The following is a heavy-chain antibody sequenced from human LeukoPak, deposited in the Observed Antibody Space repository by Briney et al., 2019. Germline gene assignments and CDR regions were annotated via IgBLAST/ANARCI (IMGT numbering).Heavy chain of an antibody. CDR2: IYYSGST. V-gene: IGHV4-59*01. Sequence: SETLSLTCTVSGGSISSYYWSWIRQPPGKGLEWIGYIYYSGSTNYNPSLKSRVTISVDTSKNQFSLKLSSVTAADTAVYYCARAPINYYGSGGAFDIWGQGTMVTVSS. J-gene: IGHJ3*02. D-gene: IGHD3-10*01. CDR1: GGSISSYY. CDR3: ARAPINYYGSGGAFDI.